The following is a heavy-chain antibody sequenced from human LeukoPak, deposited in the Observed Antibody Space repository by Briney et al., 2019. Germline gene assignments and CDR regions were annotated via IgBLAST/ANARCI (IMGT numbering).Heavy chain of an antibody. V-gene: IGHV3-21*01. J-gene: IGHJ3*02. CDR3: ARERAWSYCGGDYYRGAYTPDAFDI. Sequence: GGSLRLSRAASGFTFSGHNMNWVRQAPGKGLEWVSSISSSSSYIYYADSVKGRFTISRDNAKNSLYLQMNSLRAEDTAVYYCARERAWSYCGGDYYRGAYTPDAFDIWGQGTMVTVSS. CDR1: GFTFSGHN. D-gene: IGHD2-21*01. CDR2: ISSSSSYI.